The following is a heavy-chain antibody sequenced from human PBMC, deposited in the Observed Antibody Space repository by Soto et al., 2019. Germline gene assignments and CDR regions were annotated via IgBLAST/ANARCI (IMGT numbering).Heavy chain of an antibody. Sequence: GGSLRLSCAASGFTFSSYSMNWVRQAPGKGLEWVSSISSSSSYIYYADSVKVRFTISRDNAKNSLYLQMNSLRAEDTAVYYCARVGAGAGVVRLNYGYMDVWGKGTTVTVSS. D-gene: IGHD3-10*01. V-gene: IGHV3-21*01. CDR2: ISSSSSYI. J-gene: IGHJ6*03. CDR3: ARVGAGAGVVRLNYGYMDV. CDR1: GFTFSSYS.